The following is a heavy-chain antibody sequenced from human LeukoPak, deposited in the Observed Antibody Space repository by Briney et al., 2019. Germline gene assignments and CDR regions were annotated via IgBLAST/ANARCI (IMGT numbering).Heavy chain of an antibody. CDR3: ARDHYPGGSSWPFDY. CDR2: INPSGGST. CDR1: GYTFTSYY. V-gene: IGHV1-46*01. J-gene: IGHJ4*02. Sequence: ASVKVSCKASGYTFTSYYMHWVRQAPGQGLEWMGIINPSGGSTSCAQKFQGRVTMTRDTSTSTVYMELSSLRPEDTAVYYCARDHYPGGSSWPFDYWGQGTLVTVSS. D-gene: IGHD6-13*01.